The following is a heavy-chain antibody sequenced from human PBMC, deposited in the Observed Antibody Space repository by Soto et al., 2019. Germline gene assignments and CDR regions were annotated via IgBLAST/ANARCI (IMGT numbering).Heavy chain of an antibody. Sequence: QVQLVQSGAEVKKPGASVKVSCKASGYTFTSYAMHWVRLAPGQRLEWMGWINARNGKTKYSQKFKGRVTITRDTYASKAYMELSSLRSEDTAVYYCARDVNIGYYDSSGYYDYWGQGTLVTVSS. D-gene: IGHD3-22*01. CDR2: INARNGKT. V-gene: IGHV1-3*01. CDR1: GYTFTSYA. CDR3: ARDVNIGYYDSSGYYDY. J-gene: IGHJ4*02.